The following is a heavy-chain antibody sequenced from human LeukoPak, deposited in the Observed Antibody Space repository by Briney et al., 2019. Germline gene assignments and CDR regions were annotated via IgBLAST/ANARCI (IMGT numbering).Heavy chain of an antibody. CDR1: GGSISSYY. V-gene: IGHV3-66*01. J-gene: IGHJ5*02. D-gene: IGHD3-10*01. CDR3: ARAEGRRSRGNWFDP. CDR2: IYSGGST. Sequence: ETLSLTCTVSGGSISSYYWSWVRQAPGKGLEWVSIIYSGGSTYYGDSVKGRFTISRDNFKNTLYLQMNSLRADDTAVYYCARAEGRRSRGNWFDPWGQGTLVTVSS.